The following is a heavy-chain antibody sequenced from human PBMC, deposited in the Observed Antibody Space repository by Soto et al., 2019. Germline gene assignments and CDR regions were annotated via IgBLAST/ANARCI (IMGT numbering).Heavy chain of an antibody. Sequence: PSETLSLTCTVSGGSITGYYWSWIRQPPGKGPEWIGNIHYSGSTNYNPSLKSRVTISVDTSKNQFSLKLSSVTAADTAVYYCARVGGINWFDPWGQGTLVTVSS. CDR3: ARVGGINWFDP. J-gene: IGHJ5*02. D-gene: IGHD1-20*01. V-gene: IGHV4-59*12. CDR2: IHYSGST. CDR1: GGSITGYY.